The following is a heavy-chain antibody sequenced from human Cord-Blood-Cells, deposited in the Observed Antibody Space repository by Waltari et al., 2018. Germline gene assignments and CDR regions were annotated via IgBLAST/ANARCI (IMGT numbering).Heavy chain of an antibody. CDR1: GFTFSSYS. D-gene: IGHD2-21*02. CDR3: AILYGGNSLFDY. Sequence: EVQLVESGGGLVKPGGSLRLSCAASGFTFSSYSLNWVPQATGKGLEWVQAISSSTSYIYDADSVKGRFTISRDNAKNSLYLQMNSLRAEDTAVYYCAILYGGNSLFDYWGQGTLVTVSS. V-gene: IGHV3-21*01. J-gene: IGHJ4*02. CDR2: ISSSTSYI.